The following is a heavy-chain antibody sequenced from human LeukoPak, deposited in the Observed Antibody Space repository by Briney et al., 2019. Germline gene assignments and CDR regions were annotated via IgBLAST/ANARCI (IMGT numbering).Heavy chain of an antibody. J-gene: IGHJ4*02. D-gene: IGHD6-13*01. CDR3: AKDSGSSSWYGSFDY. CDR1: GFTFSSYW. Sequence: PGGSLRLSCAASGFTFSSYWMSWVRQAPGKGLEWVANIKQDGSEKYYVDSVKGRFTISRDNAKNSLYLQMNSLRAEDTALYYCAKDSGSSSWYGSFDYWGQGTLVTVSS. V-gene: IGHV3-7*03. CDR2: IKQDGSEK.